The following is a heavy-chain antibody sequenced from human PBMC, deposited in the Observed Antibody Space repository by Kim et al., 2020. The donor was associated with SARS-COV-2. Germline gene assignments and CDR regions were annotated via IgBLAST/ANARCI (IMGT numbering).Heavy chain of an antibody. CDR2: INHSGIT. D-gene: IGHD2-8*01. CDR3: ARNGSLGYCPNGVCYAYYAMDV. CDR1: GGSFSGYY. J-gene: IGHJ6*02. Sequence: SETLSLTCAVYGGSFSGYYWSWIRQPPGKGLEWIGEINHSGITNYNPSLKSRVTISVDTSKNQFSLKLTSVTAADTAVYYCARNGSLGYCPNGVCYAYYAMDVWGQGTTVTVSS. V-gene: IGHV4-34*01.